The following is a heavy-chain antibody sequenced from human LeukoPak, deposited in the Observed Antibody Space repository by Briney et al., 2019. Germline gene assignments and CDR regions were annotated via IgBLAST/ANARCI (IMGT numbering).Heavy chain of an antibody. Sequence: GGSLRLSCAASGFTFDDYAMHWVRQATGKGLEWVSLISRDGGSTYYADSVRGRFTISRDNSENSLYLQMNSLRAEDTALYYCAKDGKDDFWSGYQYYYFYMDVWGRGTTVTVSS. J-gene: IGHJ6*03. CDR1: GFTFDDYA. CDR2: ISRDGGST. D-gene: IGHD3-3*01. V-gene: IGHV3-43D*04. CDR3: AKDGKDDFWSGYQYYYFYMDV.